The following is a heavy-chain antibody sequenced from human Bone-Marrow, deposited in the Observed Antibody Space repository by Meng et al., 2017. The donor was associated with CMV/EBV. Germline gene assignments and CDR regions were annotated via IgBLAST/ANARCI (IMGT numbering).Heavy chain of an antibody. V-gene: IGHV3-15*01. CDR3: TTDPELGYCSSTSCYTEAAFDI. Sequence: GGSLRLSCAASGFTFSSYWMSWVRQAPGKGLEWVGRIKSKTDGGTTDYAAPVKGRFTISRDDSKNTLYLQMNSLKTEDTAVYYCTTDPELGYCSSTSCYTEAAFDIWGQGTRVTVSS. CDR2: IKSKTDGGTT. CDR1: GFTFSSYW. D-gene: IGHD2-2*02. J-gene: IGHJ3*02.